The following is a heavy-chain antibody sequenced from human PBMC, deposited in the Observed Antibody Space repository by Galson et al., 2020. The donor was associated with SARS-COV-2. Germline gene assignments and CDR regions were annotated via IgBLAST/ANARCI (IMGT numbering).Heavy chain of an antibody. CDR1: GFTFSNYA. Sequence: GGSRRLSCAASGFTFSNYAMNWVRQAPGKGLEWVSVIYRGGSTYYADSVKGRFTISRDNSKNTLYLQMNSLRAEDTAVYFCAKDLNSENYNYFDYWGQGTLVTVSS. CDR2: IYRGGST. V-gene: IGHV3-23*03. D-gene: IGHD3-10*01. CDR3: AKDLNSENYNYFDY. J-gene: IGHJ4*02.